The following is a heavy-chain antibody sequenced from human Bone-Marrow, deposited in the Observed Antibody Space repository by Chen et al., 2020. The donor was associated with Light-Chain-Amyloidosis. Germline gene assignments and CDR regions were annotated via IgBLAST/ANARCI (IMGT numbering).Heavy chain of an antibody. D-gene: IGHD3-22*01. V-gene: IGHV3-48*03. CDR2: MKSWGEA. J-gene: IGHJ3*02. CDR3: VRELVPQNSGYDAFHI. Sequence: EARLVESGGGLVQPGGSLRISCAASGFTFNNYEVNWVRQAPGKGLEWVSNMKSWGEAFYTDSVKGRFTMSRDNSKNSVYLQMNSLRVDDTSVYYCVRELVPQNSGYDAFHIWGQGTLVTVSS. CDR1: GFTFNNYE.